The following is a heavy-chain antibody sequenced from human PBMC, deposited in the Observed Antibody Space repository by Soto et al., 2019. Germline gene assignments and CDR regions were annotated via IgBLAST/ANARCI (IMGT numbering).Heavy chain of an antibody. D-gene: IGHD1-26*01. Sequence: QVQLQESGPGLVKPSQTLSLTCTVSGGSISSGGYHWSWIRQHPGKGLEWIGYIYYSGSTYYNPSLKSRSTISAGRSKNQFSLNLSSVTAADTAVYYCARDRKYSGNYWGDGFDPWGQGILVTVSS. CDR3: ARDRKYSGNYWGDGFDP. CDR2: IYYSGST. J-gene: IGHJ5*02. CDR1: GGSISSGGYH. V-gene: IGHV4-31*03.